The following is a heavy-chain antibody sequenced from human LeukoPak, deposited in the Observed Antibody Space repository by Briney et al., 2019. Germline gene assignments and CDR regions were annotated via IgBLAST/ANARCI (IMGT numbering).Heavy chain of an antibody. V-gene: IGHV3-23*01. J-gene: IGHJ4*02. Sequence: GGSLRLSCAASGLTFSSYAMNWVRQAPGKGLEWVSAIIASGRSTQYADSVKGRFTISRDNSADTLYLQMNSLRAEDTAVYFCAKDTGWDPPSFDYWGQGTLVTVSS. CDR3: AKDTGWDPPSFDY. D-gene: IGHD6-19*01. CDR1: GLTFSSYA. CDR2: IIASGRST.